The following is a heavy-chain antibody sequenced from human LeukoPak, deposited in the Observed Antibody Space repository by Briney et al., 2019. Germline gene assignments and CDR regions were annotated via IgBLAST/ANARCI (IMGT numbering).Heavy chain of an antibody. CDR1: EFTFSSYN. CDR3: AREIFWSGYYSNLHFDY. J-gene: IGHJ4*02. CDR2: ISSSSSYI. D-gene: IGHD3-3*01. V-gene: IGHV3-21*01. Sequence: PGGTLRLSCVASEFTFSSYNMNWVRQAPGKGLEWVSSISSSSSYIYYADAVKGRFTISRDNAKNSLYLQMNSLRAEDTAVYYCAREIFWSGYYSNLHFDYWGRGTLVTVSS.